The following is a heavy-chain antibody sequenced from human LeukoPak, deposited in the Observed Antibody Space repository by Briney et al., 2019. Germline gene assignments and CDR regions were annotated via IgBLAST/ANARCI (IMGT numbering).Heavy chain of an antibody. V-gene: IGHV4-59*01. J-gene: IGHJ5*02. Sequence: SETLSLTCTVSGGSISSYYWSRIRQPPGKGLEWIGYIYYSGSTNYNPSLKSRVTISVDTSKNQFSLKLSSVTAADTAVYYCARGGNYWPQWWFDPWGRGTLVSVSS. D-gene: IGHD1-26*01. CDR3: ARGGNYWPQWWFDP. CDR1: GGSISSYY. CDR2: IYYSGST.